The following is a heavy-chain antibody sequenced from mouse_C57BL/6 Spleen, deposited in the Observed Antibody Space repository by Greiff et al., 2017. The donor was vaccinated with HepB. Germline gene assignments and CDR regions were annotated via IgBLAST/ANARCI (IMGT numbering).Heavy chain of an antibody. V-gene: IGHV1-82*01. D-gene: IGHD2-4*01. CDR3: ARRGYDYDSWFAY. J-gene: IGHJ3*01. Sequence: QVQLQQSGPELVKPGASVKISCKASGYAFSSSWMNWVKQRPGKGLEWIGRIYPGDGDTNYNGKFKGKATLTADKSSSTAYMQLSSLTSEDSAVYFCARRGYDYDSWFAYWGQGTLVTVSA. CDR1: GYAFSSSW. CDR2: IYPGDGDT.